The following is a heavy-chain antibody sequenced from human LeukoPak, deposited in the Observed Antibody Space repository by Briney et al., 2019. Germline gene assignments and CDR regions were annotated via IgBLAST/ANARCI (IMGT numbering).Heavy chain of an antibody. CDR3: ARGEWLQIDY. Sequence: PGRSLRLPCAASGFTFSSYAMHWVRQAPGKGLEWVAVISYDGSNKYYADSVKGRFTISRDNSKNTLYLQMNSLRAEDTAVYYCARGEWLQIDYWGQGTLVTVSS. CDR1: GFTFSSYA. CDR2: ISYDGSNK. J-gene: IGHJ4*02. V-gene: IGHV3-30*04. D-gene: IGHD5-24*01.